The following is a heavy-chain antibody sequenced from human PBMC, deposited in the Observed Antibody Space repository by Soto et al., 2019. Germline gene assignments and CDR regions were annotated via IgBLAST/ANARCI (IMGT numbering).Heavy chain of an antibody. D-gene: IGHD6-19*01. Sequence: SVKLSSKAPGGTLNSYSISSARQAPRQGIERMGWIIPISGTANYAQKFQGRVTITADESTSTAYMELSSLRSEDTAVYYCARGLLDSSGWTGYYYFYYGMDVWGQGTTVTVS. CDR1: GGTLNSYS. J-gene: IGHJ6*02. CDR3: ARGLLDSSGWTGYYYFYYGMDV. CDR2: IIPISGTA. V-gene: IGHV1-69*13.